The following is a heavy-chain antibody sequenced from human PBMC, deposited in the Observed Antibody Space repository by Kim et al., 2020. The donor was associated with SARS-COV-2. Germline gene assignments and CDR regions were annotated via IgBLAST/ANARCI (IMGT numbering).Heavy chain of an antibody. J-gene: IGHJ4*02. CDR3: TTAEGNYREFDY. V-gene: IGHV3-30*01. Sequence: YADSGKGRFTISRDNSKNTLYLQMNSLRPDETGVYYCTTAEGNYREFDYWGQGTLVTVSS. D-gene: IGHD1-26*01.